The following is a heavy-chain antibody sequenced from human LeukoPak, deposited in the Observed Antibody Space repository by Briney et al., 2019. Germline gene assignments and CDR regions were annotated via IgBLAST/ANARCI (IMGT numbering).Heavy chain of an antibody. CDR3: ARDEDIVLMAT. CDR2: IIPIFGTA. D-gene: IGHD2-8*01. J-gene: IGHJ5*02. Sequence: SVKVSCTASGGTFSSYAISWVRQAPGQGLEWMGGIIPIFGTANYAQKFQGRVTITADKSTSTAYMELRSLRSDDTAVYYCARDEDIVLMATWGQGTLVTVSS. V-gene: IGHV1-69*06. CDR1: GGTFSSYA.